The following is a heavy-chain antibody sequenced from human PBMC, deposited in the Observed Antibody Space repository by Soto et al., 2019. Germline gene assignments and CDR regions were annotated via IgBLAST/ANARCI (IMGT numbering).Heavy chain of an antibody. V-gene: IGHV3-30-3*01. CDR1: GFTFSSYA. D-gene: IGHD2-2*01. Sequence: QVQLVESGGGVVQPGRSLRLSCAASGFTFSSYAMHWVRQAPGKGLEWVAVISYDGSNKYYADSVKGRFTISRDNSKNRLYMQMNSLRAEDTAVYYCARDRVVPAAIWDYYYGMDVWGQGTTVTVSS. CDR3: ARDRVVPAAIWDYYYGMDV. J-gene: IGHJ6*02. CDR2: ISYDGSNK.